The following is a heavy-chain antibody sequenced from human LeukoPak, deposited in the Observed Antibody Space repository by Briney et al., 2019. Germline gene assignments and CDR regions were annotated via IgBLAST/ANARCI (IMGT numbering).Heavy chain of an antibody. CDR1: GFTFSSYA. Sequence: PGGSLRLSCAASGFTFSSYAMHWVRQAPGKGLEWVAVISYDGSNKYYADSVKGRFTISRDNSKNTLYLQMNSLRAEDTAVYYCARDSEVATTGKFDYWGQGTLVTVSS. D-gene: IGHD5-12*01. J-gene: IGHJ4*02. CDR3: ARDSEVATTGKFDY. V-gene: IGHV3-30*04. CDR2: ISYDGSNK.